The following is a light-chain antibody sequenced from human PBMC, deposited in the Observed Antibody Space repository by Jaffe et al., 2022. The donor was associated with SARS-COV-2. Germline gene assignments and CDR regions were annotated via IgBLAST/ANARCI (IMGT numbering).Light chain of an antibody. CDR3: CSFVGSNTLV. CDR1: SSDVGSYNL. Sequence: QSALTQPASVSGSPGQSITISCAGSSSDVGSYNLVSWYQHHPGKATKLIIYQDIERPSGVSDRFSGSKSGNTASLTISGLQAEDEAEYYCCSFVGSNTLVFGTGTKVTVL. CDR2: QDI. J-gene: IGLJ1*01. V-gene: IGLV2-23*01.